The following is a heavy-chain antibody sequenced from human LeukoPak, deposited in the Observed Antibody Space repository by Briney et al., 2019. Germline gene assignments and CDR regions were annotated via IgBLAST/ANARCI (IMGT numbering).Heavy chain of an antibody. D-gene: IGHD3-22*01. Sequence: GGSLRLSCAASGSTFSSYGMNWVRQAPGKGLEWVSGISGSGGTTYYADSVKGRFTISRDNSKNSLSLQVSSLRAEDTAVYYCAKTNGYYSDWGQGTLVTVSS. CDR3: AKTNGYYSD. CDR1: GSTFSSYG. CDR2: ISGSGGTT. J-gene: IGHJ4*02. V-gene: IGHV3-23*01.